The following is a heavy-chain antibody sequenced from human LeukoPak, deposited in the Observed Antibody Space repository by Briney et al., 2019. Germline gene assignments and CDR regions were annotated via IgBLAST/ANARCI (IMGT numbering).Heavy chain of an antibody. D-gene: IGHD3-10*01. CDR1: GDSIRRNY. V-gene: IGHV4-59*08. CDR3: AAYRSGTHYNSYYFDD. J-gene: IGHJ4*02. CDR2: IHYSGNT. Sequence: PSETLSLTCSISGDSIRRNYWSWIRQPPGKGLEWIGYIHYSGNTNYNPSLKSRVSISVDTSKNQFSLKLTSVTAADTAVYYCAAYRSGTHYNSYYFDDRGQGTLVTVSS.